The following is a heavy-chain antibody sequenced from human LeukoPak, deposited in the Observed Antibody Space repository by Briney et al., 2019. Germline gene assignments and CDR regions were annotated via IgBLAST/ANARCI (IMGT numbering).Heavy chain of an antibody. CDR3: ARDHLYGSGSYYNPYWFDP. CDR1: GFTFSSYS. V-gene: IGHV3-21*01. D-gene: IGHD3-10*01. J-gene: IGHJ5*02. Sequence: GGSLRLSCAASGFTFSSYSMNWVRQAPGKGLEWVSSISSSSSYIYYADSVKGRFTISRDNAKNSPYLQMNSLRAEDMAVYYCARDHLYGSGSYYNPYWFDPWGQGTLVTVSS. CDR2: ISSSSSYI.